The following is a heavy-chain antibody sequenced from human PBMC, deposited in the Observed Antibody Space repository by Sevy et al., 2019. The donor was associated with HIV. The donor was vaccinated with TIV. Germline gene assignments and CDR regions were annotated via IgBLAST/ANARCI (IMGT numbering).Heavy chain of an antibody. CDR1: GGSISSSDYY. V-gene: IGHV4-39*01. J-gene: IGHJ6*03. Sequence: SETLSLTCNVSGGSISSSDYYWGWIRQPPGKKLEWIGNIYYSGVTYYNPSLKSRVTRFEDTSKNQFSRKVTSMTAADTAVYYCARHLIRADGSYYYYMDVWGKGTTVTVSS. CDR3: ARHLIRADGSYYYYMDV. D-gene: IGHD5-12*01. CDR2: IYYSGVT.